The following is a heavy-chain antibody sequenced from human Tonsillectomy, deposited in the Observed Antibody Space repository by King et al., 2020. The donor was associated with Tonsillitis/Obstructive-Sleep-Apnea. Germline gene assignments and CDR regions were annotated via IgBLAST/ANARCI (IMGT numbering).Heavy chain of an antibody. Sequence: QLVQSGAEVKKPGASVKVSCKASGYTFTGYYMHWVRQAPGQGLEWMGWINPNSGGTNYAQKFQGRVTMTRDTSISTAYMELSRLRSDDTAVYYCARRAYYTNGVFYQRDDYYYVMDVWGQGTTVTVSS. CDR1: GYTFTGYY. J-gene: IGHJ6*02. CDR2: INPNSGGT. D-gene: IGHD2-8*01. CDR3: ARRAYYTNGVFYQRDDYYYVMDV. V-gene: IGHV1-2*02.